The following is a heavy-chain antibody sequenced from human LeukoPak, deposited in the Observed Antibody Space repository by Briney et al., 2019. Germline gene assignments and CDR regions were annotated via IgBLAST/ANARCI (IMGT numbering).Heavy chain of an antibody. V-gene: IGHV1-18*01. CDR2: ISVYNGNT. J-gene: IGHJ5*02. CDR1: GYTFTSYG. CDR3: ARDINGYYYDSHGYYPTDL. Sequence: ASVKVSCKASGYTFTSYGISGVRQAPGQGLEWMGWISVYNGNTNYPQRLQGRVTMTTDTSTTTAYMELRSLRSDDTAVYYCARDINGYYYDSHGYYPTDLWGQGTLVTVSS. D-gene: IGHD3-22*01.